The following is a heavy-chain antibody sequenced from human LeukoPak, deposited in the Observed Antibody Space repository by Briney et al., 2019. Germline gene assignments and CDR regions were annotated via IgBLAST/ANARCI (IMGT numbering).Heavy chain of an antibody. V-gene: IGHV3-30*15. J-gene: IGHJ6*03. CDR1: GFTFSSYA. CDR2: ISNDGSQE. D-gene: IGHD3-16*01. CDR3: AREAEIRRNFYYMDV. Sequence: PGGSLRLSCVASGFTFSSYALFWVRQAPGKGLEWLAVISNDGSQEYYAYSLKGRFTIARDNSKNTLYLDMSSLTGEDTAVYYCAREAEIRRNFYYMDVWGKGTTVTVSS.